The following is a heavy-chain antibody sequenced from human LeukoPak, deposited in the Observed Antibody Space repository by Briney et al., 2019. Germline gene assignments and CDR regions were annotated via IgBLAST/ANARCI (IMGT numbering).Heavy chain of an antibody. D-gene: IGHD3-22*01. CDR2: ISSSTGYI. CDR1: GFTFSSHA. V-gene: IGHV3-21*06. J-gene: IGHJ4*02. Sequence: PGGSLRLSCAASGFTFSSHAMNWVRQAPGKGLEWVSSISSSTGYIYYADSVKGRFTISRDIAKNSLYLQMNSLRAEDTAVYYCARLYDSSGLVDHRGQGTLVTVSS. CDR3: ARLYDSSGLVDH.